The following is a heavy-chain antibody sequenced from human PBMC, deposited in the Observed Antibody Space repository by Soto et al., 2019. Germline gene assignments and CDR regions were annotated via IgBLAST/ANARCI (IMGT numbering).Heavy chain of an antibody. V-gene: IGHV3-48*01. CDR1: GFTFSSYS. Sequence: GGSLRLSCAASGFTFSSYSMNWVRQAPGKGLEWVSYISSSSSTIYYADSVKGRFTISRDNAKNSLYLQMNSLRAEDTAVYYCARDILRLARIFDYWGQGTLVTVSS. CDR3: ARDILRLARIFDY. J-gene: IGHJ4*02. CDR2: ISSSSSTI. D-gene: IGHD3-16*01.